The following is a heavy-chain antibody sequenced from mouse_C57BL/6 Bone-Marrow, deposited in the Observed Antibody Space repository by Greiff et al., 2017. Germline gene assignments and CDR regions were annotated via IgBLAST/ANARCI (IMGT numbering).Heavy chain of an antibody. CDR1: GYTFTDYY. D-gene: IGHD3-2*02. CDR2: IYPGSGNT. Sequence: VQLQESGAELVRPGASVKLSCKASGYTFTDYYINWVKQRPGQGLEWIERIYPGSGNTYYNEKFTGKATLTAEKTSSTAYMQLSSLTSEDSAVYYVAIDSSGTLDYWGQGTSVTVSS. CDR3: AIDSSGTLDY. J-gene: IGHJ4*01. V-gene: IGHV1-76*01.